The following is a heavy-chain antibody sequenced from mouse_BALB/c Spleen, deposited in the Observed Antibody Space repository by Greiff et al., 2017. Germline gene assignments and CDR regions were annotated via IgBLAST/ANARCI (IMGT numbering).Heavy chain of an antibody. Sequence: QVQLQQSGPELVKPGASVKVSCKASGYAFTSYNMYWVKQRPGQGLEWIGEINPSNGRTNYNEKFKSKATLTVDKSSSTAYMQLSSLTSEDSAVYYCARARNYYAMDYWGQGTSVTVSS. CDR2: INPSNGRT. CDR3: ARARNYYAMDY. V-gene: IGHV1S81*02. J-gene: IGHJ4*01. CDR1: GYAFTSYN.